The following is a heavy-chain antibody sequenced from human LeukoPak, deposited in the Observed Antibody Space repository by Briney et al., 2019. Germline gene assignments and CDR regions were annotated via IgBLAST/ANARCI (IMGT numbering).Heavy chain of an antibody. V-gene: IGHV3-23*01. D-gene: IGHD4-17*01. CDR1: GFTFGSNA. Sequence: GGSLRLSCAASGFTFGSNALTWVRQAPGKGLEWVSTISGSGGSTYYADSVKGRFTISRDTAKSTLSLQVNSLRAEDTAVYYCAKDIYGDYGGLDYWGQGTLVTVSS. CDR2: ISGSGGST. J-gene: IGHJ4*02. CDR3: AKDIYGDYGGLDY.